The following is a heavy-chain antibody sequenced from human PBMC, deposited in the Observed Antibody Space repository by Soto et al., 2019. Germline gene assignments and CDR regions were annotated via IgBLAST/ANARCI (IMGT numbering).Heavy chain of an antibody. CDR1: GGSISSSSYY. CDR3: ARALPIFDYDSSGYEYYFDY. Sequence: PSETLSLTCTVSGGSISSSSYYWGWIRQPPGKGLEWIGSIYYSGSTYYNPSLKSRVTISVDTSKNQFSLKLSSVTAADTAVYYCARALPIFDYDSSGYEYYFDYWGQGTLVTVSS. V-gene: IGHV4-39*07. D-gene: IGHD3-22*01. CDR2: IYYSGST. J-gene: IGHJ4*02.